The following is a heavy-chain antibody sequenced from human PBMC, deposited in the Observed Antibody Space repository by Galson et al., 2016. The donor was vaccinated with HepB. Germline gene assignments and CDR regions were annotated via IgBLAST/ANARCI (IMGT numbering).Heavy chain of an antibody. V-gene: IGHV4-34*01. J-gene: IGHJ3*02. D-gene: IGHD1-14*01. CDR2: INHSGTT. Sequence: SETLSVTCGVYGGPVIDYSWNWIRQPPGKGLDWIGEINHSGTTKSNPSLKSRVTISVDTSKSQFSLKLNSVTAADTAIYYCERINRVRTFDIWGQGTLVTVSS. CDR1: GGPVIDYS. CDR3: ERINRVRTFDI.